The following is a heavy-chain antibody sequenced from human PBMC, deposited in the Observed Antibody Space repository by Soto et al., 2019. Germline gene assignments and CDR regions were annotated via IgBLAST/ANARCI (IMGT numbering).Heavy chain of an antibody. V-gene: IGHV4-31*03. J-gene: IGHJ4*02. CDR1: GGSISSGGYY. CDR3: ATTPDH. Sequence: QVQLQESGPRLVKPSQTLSLTCTVSGGSISSGGYYWSWIRQHPGKGLEWIGYAYYSGSTFYNPSHKRRATTSVDTSKKQFSLTLSYVTAADTAVYDCATTPDHWGQGTLVTVSS. CDR2: AYYSGST. D-gene: IGHD1-1*01.